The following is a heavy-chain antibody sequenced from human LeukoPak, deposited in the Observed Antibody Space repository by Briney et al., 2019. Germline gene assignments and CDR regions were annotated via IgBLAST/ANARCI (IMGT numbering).Heavy chain of an antibody. CDR1: GYTFTSYG. D-gene: IGHD2-2*01. J-gene: IGHJ6*03. V-gene: IGHV1-46*01. CDR3: AGGVVPAAPRAKYYYYYYMDV. CDR2: INPSGGST. Sequence: GASVKVSCKTSGYTFTSYGISWVRQAPGQGLEWMGIINPSGGSTSYAQKFQGRVTMTRDTSTSTVYMELSSLRSEDTAVYYCAGGVVPAAPRAKYYYYYYMDVWGEGTTVTVSS.